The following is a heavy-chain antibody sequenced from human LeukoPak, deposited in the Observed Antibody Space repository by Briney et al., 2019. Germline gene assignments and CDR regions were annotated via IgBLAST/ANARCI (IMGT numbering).Heavy chain of an antibody. CDR3: ARTFWGRYIDY. V-gene: IGHV4-59*01. CDR1: GGSISSYY. J-gene: IGHJ4*02. D-gene: IGHD3-16*01. Sequence: SGPTLVKPSETLSLTCTVSGGSISSYYWSWIRQPPGKGLEWIGYIYYSGSTNHNPSLKSRVTISVDTSKNQFSLNLSSVTAADTALYYCARTFWGRYIDYWGQGTLVTVSS. CDR2: IYYSGST.